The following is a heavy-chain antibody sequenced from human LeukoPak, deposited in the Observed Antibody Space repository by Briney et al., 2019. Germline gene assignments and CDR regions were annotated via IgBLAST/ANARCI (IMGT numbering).Heavy chain of an antibody. J-gene: IGHJ4*01. CDR3: ARGHAYSGSHSH. V-gene: IGHV1-8*01. D-gene: IGHD1-26*01. CDR1: GYTFTSYD. Sequence: GASVKVSCKASGYTFTSYDINWVRQATGQGLEWMGWMNPNSGNTGYAQKFQGRVTMTRNTSISTAYMELSSLRSEDTAVYYCARGHAYSGSHSHWGHGTLVTVSS. CDR2: MNPNSGNT.